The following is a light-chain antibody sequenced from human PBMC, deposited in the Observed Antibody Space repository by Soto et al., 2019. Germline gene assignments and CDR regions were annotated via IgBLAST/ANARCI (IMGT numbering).Light chain of an antibody. CDR3: NSYAGSNNWV. CDR2: EVS. Sequence: QCALTQPPSASGSPGQSVTISCTGTSSDVGGYNYVSWYQQHPGKAPKLMIYEVSKRPSGVPDRFSGSKSGNTASLTVSGLQAEYEADYYCNSYAGSNNWVFGGGTQLTVL. J-gene: IGLJ3*02. V-gene: IGLV2-8*01. CDR1: SSDVGGYNY.